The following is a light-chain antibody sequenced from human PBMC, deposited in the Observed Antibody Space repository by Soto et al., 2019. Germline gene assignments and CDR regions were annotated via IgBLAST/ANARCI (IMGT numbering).Light chain of an antibody. CDR2: GHN. CDR3: ATWDDSLNGRV. Sequence: QAVVTQPPSASGTPGQRVTISCSGSSSNIGSNIVNWYQQLPGAAPKLLIYGHNQRPSGVPDRFSGSRSGTSASLAISGLQSEDEADYYCATWDDSLNGRVFGGGTKLTVL. J-gene: IGLJ2*01. V-gene: IGLV1-44*01. CDR1: SSNIGSNI.